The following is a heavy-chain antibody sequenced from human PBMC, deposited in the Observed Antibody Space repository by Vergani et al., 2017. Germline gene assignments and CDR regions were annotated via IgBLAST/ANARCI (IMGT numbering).Heavy chain of an antibody. CDR2: IKQDGSEK. Sequence: EVQLVESGGGLVQPGGSLRLSCAASGFTFSSYWMSWVRQAPGKGLEWVANIKQDGSEKYYVDSVKGRFTISRDNAKNSLYLQMNSLRAEDTAVYYCAKEAVRNYYDSSGYLTYWGQGTLVTVSS. CDR3: AKEAVRNYYDSSGYLTY. CDR1: GFTFSSYW. D-gene: IGHD3-22*01. J-gene: IGHJ4*02. V-gene: IGHV3-7*03.